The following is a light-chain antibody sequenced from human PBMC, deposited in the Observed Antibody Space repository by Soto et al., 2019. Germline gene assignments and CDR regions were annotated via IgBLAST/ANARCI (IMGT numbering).Light chain of an antibody. V-gene: IGKV3-20*01. CDR2: GVS. Sequence: EIVLTQSPGALSLSPGEGATLSCRASQAVISGYLAWYQQKPGQAPRLLMYGVSSRPTGISDRFSGSGSGTDFTLTITRREPEDFALYYCQQYGVPPFNFGQGTKLQIK. J-gene: IGKJ2*01. CDR1: QAVISGY. CDR3: QQYGVPPFN.